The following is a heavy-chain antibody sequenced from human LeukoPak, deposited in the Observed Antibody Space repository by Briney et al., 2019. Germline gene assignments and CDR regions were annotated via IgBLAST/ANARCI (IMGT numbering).Heavy chain of an antibody. J-gene: IGHJ3*02. V-gene: IGHV4-59*01. Sequence: PSETLSLTCIVSGGSISSYYWSWIRQPPGKGLEWIGYIYYSGSTNYNPSLKSRVTISVDTSKNQFSLKLSSVTAADTAVYYCARELVATVVTPDAFDTWGQGTMVTVSS. CDR1: GGSISSYY. CDR2: IYYSGST. D-gene: IGHD4-23*01. CDR3: ARELVATVVTPDAFDT.